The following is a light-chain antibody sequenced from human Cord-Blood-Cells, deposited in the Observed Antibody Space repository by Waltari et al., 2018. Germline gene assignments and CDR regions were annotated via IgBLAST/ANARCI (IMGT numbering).Light chain of an antibody. Sequence: IVMTQSPATLSVSPGERATLSCRASQSVSSNLAWYQQKPGQAPRLLIYGASTRATGIPARFSGSGSGTEFTLTISSLQSEDFAVYYCQQYNNWPRRTFGQGP. CDR1: QSVSSN. V-gene: IGKV3-15*01. CDR3: QQYNNWPRRT. J-gene: IGKJ1*01. CDR2: GAS.